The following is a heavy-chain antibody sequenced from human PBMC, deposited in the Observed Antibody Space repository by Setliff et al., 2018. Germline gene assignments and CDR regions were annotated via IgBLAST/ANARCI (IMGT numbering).Heavy chain of an antibody. CDR2: MNPNSGNT. Sequence: ASVKVSCKASGYIFTSYDINWVRQATGQGLEWMGWMNPNSGNTGYAQKFQGRVTMTRNTSISTAYMELSSLRSEDTAVYYCARTNNYYDSSGYYYVIDYWGQGTRVTVSS. V-gene: IGHV1-8*01. CDR3: ARTNNYYDSSGYYYVIDY. CDR1: GYIFTSYD. D-gene: IGHD3-22*01. J-gene: IGHJ4*02.